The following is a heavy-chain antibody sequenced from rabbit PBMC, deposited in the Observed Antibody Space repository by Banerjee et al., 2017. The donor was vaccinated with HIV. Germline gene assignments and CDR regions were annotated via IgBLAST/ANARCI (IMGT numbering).Heavy chain of an antibody. D-gene: IGHD6-1*01. Sequence: QEQLEESGGRLVQPGGSLTLSCKAYGFTISNYWMNWVRQAPGKGLEWIGIIYPITETTYYANWVNGRFTISKTSSTTLTLQMTSLTAADTATYFCARSTYGYDDYADLYYAAMDLRGQGTLVTVS. CDR1: GFTISNYW. CDR3: ARSTYGYDDYADLYYAAMDL. J-gene: IGHJ6*01. CDR2: IYPITETT. V-gene: IGHV1S45*01.